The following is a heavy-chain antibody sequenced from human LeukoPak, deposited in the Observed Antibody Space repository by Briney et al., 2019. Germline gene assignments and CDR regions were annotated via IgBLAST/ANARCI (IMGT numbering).Heavy chain of an antibody. V-gene: IGHV1-2*02. CDR3: ARVYYDILTGYNNWFDP. J-gene: IGHJ5*02. CDR2: INPNSGGT. CDR1: GYTFTGYY. Sequence: ASVKVSCKASGYTFTGYYMHWVRQAPGQGLEWMGWINPNSGGTNYAQKFQGRVTMTRDTSISTAYMELGRLRSDDTAVYYCARVYYDILTGYNNWFDPWGQGTLVTVSS. D-gene: IGHD3-9*01.